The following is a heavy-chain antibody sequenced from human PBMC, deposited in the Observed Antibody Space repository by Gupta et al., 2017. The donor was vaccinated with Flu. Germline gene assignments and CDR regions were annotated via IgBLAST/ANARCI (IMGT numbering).Heavy chain of an antibody. CDR3: AKDTQQLDY. CDR1: G. D-gene: IGHD6-13*01. J-gene: IGHJ4*02. Sequence: GMHWVRQAPGKGLEWVALLSYDGRNTYYADSVKGRFVISRDDSKNTLYLQMNSLNPEDTAKYYCAKDTQQLDYWGQGTLVTVSS. CDR2: LSYDGRNT. V-gene: IGHV3-30*18.